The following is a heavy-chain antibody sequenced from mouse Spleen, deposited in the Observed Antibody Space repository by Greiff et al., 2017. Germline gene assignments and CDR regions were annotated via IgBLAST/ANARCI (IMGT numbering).Heavy chain of an antibody. D-gene: IGHD1-1*01. Sequence: VQLKQSGPELVKPGASVKISCKASGYTFTDYNMHWVKQSHGKSLEWIGYIYPYNGGTGYNQKFKSKATLTVDNSSSTAYMELRSLTSEDSAVYYCARMGYYGTRYWYFDVWGAGTTVTVSS. CDR2: IYPYNGGT. CDR1: GYTFTDYN. J-gene: IGHJ1*01. CDR3: ARMGYYGTRYWYFDV. V-gene: IGHV1S29*02.